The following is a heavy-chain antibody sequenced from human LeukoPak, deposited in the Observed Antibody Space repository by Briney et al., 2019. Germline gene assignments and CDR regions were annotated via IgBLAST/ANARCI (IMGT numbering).Heavy chain of an antibody. D-gene: IGHD4-17*01. Sequence: GGSLRLSCAASGFTFSSYWMHWVRQAPGKGLVWVTRISSDGSSTRYADSVKGRFTISRDNAKDTLYLQMNSLRAEDTAVYYCARGPVTKFDIWGQGTILTVSS. CDR3: ARGPVTKFDI. CDR2: ISSDGSST. V-gene: IGHV3-74*01. CDR1: GFTFSSYW. J-gene: IGHJ3*02.